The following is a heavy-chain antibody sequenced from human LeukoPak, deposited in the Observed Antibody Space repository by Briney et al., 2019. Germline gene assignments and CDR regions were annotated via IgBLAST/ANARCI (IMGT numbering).Heavy chain of an antibody. D-gene: IGHD3-16*01. CDR1: GGSISSSSYY. CDR3: ARIMDLYYYYYMDV. Sequence: SETLSLTCTVSGGSISSSSYYWGWIRQPPGKGLEWIGSIYYSGSTYYNPSLKSRVTISVDTSKNQFSLKLSSVTAADTAVYYCARIMDLYYYYYMDVWGKGTTVTVSS. CDR2: IYYSGST. J-gene: IGHJ6*03. V-gene: IGHV4-39*07.